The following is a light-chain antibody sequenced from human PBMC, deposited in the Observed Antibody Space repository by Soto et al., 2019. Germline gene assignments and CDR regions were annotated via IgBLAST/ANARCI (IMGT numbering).Light chain of an antibody. CDR2: GPS. V-gene: IGKV3-20*01. Sequence: EMVLTQSPGTLSLSPGERATLSCRASQSVSSSYSAWYQQKPGQAPSLLIDGPSSSATGIPDRFSGSGSGTDFTLTISRLEPEDFAVYYYQQYGSSPPIAFGGGTKVEIK. CDR3: QQYGSSPPIA. J-gene: IGKJ4*01. CDR1: QSVSSSY.